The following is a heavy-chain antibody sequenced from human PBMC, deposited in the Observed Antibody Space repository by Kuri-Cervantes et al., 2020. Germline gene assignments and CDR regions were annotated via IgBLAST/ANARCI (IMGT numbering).Heavy chain of an antibody. D-gene: IGHD2-15*01. Sequence: GESLKISCAASGFTFSSYSMNWVRQAPGKGLEWVSYISSSSSTIYYADSVKGRFTISRDNAKNSLYLQMNSLRAEDTAVYYCARVGDDYYYGMDVWGQGTTV. V-gene: IGHV3-48*01. CDR1: GFTFSSYS. J-gene: IGHJ6*01. CDR3: ARVGDDYYYGMDV. CDR2: ISSSSSTI.